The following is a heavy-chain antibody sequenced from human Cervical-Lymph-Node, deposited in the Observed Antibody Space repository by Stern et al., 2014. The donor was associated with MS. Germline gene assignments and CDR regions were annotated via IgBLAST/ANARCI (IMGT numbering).Heavy chain of an antibody. CDR3: AKEHGYNPGAFYFDY. J-gene: IGHJ4*02. V-gene: IGHV3-23*04. Sequence: EVQLEXSGGGLVQPGGSLRLSCAASGFTFSSYAMSWVRQAPGKGLEWVSALSGSGGSTYYADSVKGRFSISRDNSKNTLYLQMNSLRAEDTAVYYCAKEHGYNPGAFYFDYWGQGTLVTVSS. CDR1: GFTFSSYA. CDR2: LSGSGGST. D-gene: IGHD5-24*01.